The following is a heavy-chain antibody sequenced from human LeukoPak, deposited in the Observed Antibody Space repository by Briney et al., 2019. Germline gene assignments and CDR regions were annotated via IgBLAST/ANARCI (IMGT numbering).Heavy chain of an antibody. J-gene: IGHJ4*02. D-gene: IGHD6-19*01. CDR3: ARGLGSGWYNFDY. V-gene: IGHV4-59*01. CDR1: GGSFSGYY. Sequence: SETLSLTCAVYGGSFSGYYWSWIRQPPGKGLEWIGYIYYSGSTNYNPSLKSRVTISVDTSKNQFSLKLSSVTAADTAVYYCARGLGSGWYNFDYWGQGTLVTVSS. CDR2: IYYSGST.